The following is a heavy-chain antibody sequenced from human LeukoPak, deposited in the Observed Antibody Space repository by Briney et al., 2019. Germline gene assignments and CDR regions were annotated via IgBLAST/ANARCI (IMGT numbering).Heavy chain of an antibody. V-gene: IGHV1-8*01. CDR2: MNPNSGNT. CDR3: ARGGGYCSSTSCYLFGDRYSYYYYHMDV. J-gene: IGHJ6*03. CDR1: GYTFTSYD. Sequence: GASVKVSFKASGYTFTSYDINWVRQATGQGLEWMGWMNPNSGNTGYAQKFQGRGTMTRNTSISTAYMGLSSLRSEDPAVYYCARGGGYCSSTSCYLFGDRYSYYYYHMDVWGKGTTVTVSS. D-gene: IGHD2-2*01.